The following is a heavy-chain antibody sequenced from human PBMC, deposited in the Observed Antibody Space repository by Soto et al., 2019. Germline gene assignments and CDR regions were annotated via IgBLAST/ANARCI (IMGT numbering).Heavy chain of an antibody. CDR2: ISSSSSTI. V-gene: IGHV3-48*01. Sequence: EVQLVESGGGLVQPGGSLRLSCAASGFTFSSYSMNWVRQAPGKGLEWVSYISSSSSTIYYADSVKGRFTISRDNAKNSLYLQMNSLRAEDTAVYYCARSPDYIWGSYRPYYFDYWGQGTLVIVSS. J-gene: IGHJ4*02. CDR1: GFTFSSYS. D-gene: IGHD3-16*02. CDR3: ARSPDYIWGSYRPYYFDY.